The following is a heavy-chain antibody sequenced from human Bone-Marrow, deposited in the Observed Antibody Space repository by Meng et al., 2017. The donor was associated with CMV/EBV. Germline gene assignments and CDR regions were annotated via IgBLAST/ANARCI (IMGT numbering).Heavy chain of an antibody. D-gene: IGHD6-6*01. CDR2: IGTAGDT. CDR3: ARAKSSSGSLSVLGMDV. CDR1: GFTFSSYD. Sequence: GESLKISCAASGFTFSSYDMHWVRQATGKGLEWVSAIGTAGDTYYPGSVKGRFTISRENAKNSLYLQMNSLRAGDTAVYYCARAKSSSGSLSVLGMDVWGQGNTVNVSS. J-gene: IGHJ6*02. V-gene: IGHV3-13*01.